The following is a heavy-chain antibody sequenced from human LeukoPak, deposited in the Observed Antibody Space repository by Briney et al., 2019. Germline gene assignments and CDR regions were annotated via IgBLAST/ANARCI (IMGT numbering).Heavy chain of an antibody. D-gene: IGHD3-16*01. V-gene: IGHV3-7*05. CDR1: GFTFRSHW. Sequence: PGGSLRLSCAASGFTFRSHWMNWVRQAPGKGLEWVANINQDGSEKYYVDSVKGRFTISRDNAKNSLYLQMNSLRAEDTAVYYCARDATPDGIIFDYWGQGTLVTVSS. CDR2: INQDGSEK. CDR3: ARDATPDGIIFDY. J-gene: IGHJ4*02.